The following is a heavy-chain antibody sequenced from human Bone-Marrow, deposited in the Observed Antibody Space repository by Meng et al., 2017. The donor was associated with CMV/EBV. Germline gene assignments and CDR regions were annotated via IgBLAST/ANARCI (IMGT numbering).Heavy chain of an antibody. V-gene: IGHV1-46*01. D-gene: IGHD3-22*01. CDR2: INPSGGST. J-gene: IGHJ4*02. CDR1: GYTFTSYY. CDR3: ARDLSDTYYDSSGYYPGYFDY. Sequence: ASARGSCKASGYTFTSYYMHWVRQAPGQGLEWMGIINPSGGSTSYAQKFQGRVTMTRDTSTSTVYMELSSLRSEDTAVYYCARDLSDTYYDSSGYYPGYFDYWGQGTLVTVSS.